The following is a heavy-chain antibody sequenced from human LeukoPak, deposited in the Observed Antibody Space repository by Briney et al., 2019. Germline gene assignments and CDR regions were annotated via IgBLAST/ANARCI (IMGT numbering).Heavy chain of an antibody. CDR3: AVDSRGSSGWYYFDY. D-gene: IGHD6-19*01. CDR1: GGSVSSSSYY. J-gene: IGHJ4*02. CDR2: IYYSGST. Sequence: SETLSLTCTVSGGSVSSSSYYWGWIRQPPGKGLEWIGSIYYSGSTYYNPSLKSRVTISVDTSKNQFSLKLSSVTAADTAVYYCAVDSRGSSGWYYFDYWGQGTLVTVSS. V-gene: IGHV4-39*07.